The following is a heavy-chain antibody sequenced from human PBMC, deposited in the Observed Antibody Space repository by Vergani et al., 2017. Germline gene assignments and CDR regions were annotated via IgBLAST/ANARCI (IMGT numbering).Heavy chain of an antibody. V-gene: IGHV3-9*02. CDR1: GFTSAGYA. Sequence: EVQLVESGGGLVQPGGSLRLSCVASGFTSAGYAMHWVRQAPGKGLEWVSGISWNSNSIGYADSVKGRFTISRDNAKNSLYLQMNSLRAEDTALYYCAKDLGTSSGGGWFDPWGQGTLVTVSS. J-gene: IGHJ5*02. CDR3: AKDLGTSSGGGWFDP. D-gene: IGHD6-6*01. CDR2: ISWNSNSI.